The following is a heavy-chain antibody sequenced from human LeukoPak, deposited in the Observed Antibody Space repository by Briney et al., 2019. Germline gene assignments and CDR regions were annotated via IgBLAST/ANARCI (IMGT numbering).Heavy chain of an antibody. CDR2: IYYSGST. Sequence: TSETLSLTCTVSGGSISSGGYYWSWIRQHPGKGLEWIGYIYYSGSTYYNPSLKSRVTISVDTSKNQFSLKLSSVTAADTAVYYCARELSSGYYYGPSYNWFDLWGQGTLVTVSS. CDR1: GGSISSGGYY. D-gene: IGHD3-22*01. V-gene: IGHV4-31*03. CDR3: ARELSSGYYYGPSYNWFDL. J-gene: IGHJ5*02.